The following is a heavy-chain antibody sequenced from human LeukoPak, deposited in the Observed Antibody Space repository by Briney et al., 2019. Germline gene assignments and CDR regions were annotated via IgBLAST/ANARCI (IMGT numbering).Heavy chain of an antibody. V-gene: IGHV3-23*01. J-gene: IGHJ4*02. D-gene: IGHD3-3*01. CDR2: ISGSGGST. CDR1: GFTFSSYA. Sequence: GGSLRLSCAASGFTFSSYAMSWVRQAPGKGLEWVSAISGSGGSTYYADSVKGRFTISRDNSKNTLYLQMNSLRAEDTAVYYCEKRETPEHVFGSVYDLDYGGQETLVTVS. CDR3: EKRETPEHVFGSVYDLDY.